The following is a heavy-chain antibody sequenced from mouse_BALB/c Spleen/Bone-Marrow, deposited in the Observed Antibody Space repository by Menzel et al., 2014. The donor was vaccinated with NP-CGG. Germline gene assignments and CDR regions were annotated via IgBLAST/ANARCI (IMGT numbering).Heavy chain of an antibody. CDR3: ATMITDWYFDV. J-gene: IGHJ1*01. CDR1: GFNIKDTY. Sequence: EVKLQESGAELVKPGASVKLSCTASGFNIKDTYMHWVKQRPEQGLEWIGRIDPANGNTKYDPKFQGKATITADTSSNTAFLQLSSLTSEVTAVYYCATMITDWYFDVWGAGTPVTVSS. CDR2: IDPANGNT. D-gene: IGHD2-4*01. V-gene: IGHV14-3*02.